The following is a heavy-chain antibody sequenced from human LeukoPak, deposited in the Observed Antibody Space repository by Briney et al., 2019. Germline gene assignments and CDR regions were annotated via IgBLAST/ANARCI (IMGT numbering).Heavy chain of an antibody. Sequence: PGGSLRLSCAASGFTFSSYSMNWVRQAPGKGLEWVSAISGSGGSTYYADSVKGRFTISRDNSKNTLYLQMNSLRAEDTAVYYCAKVGGGYCSSTSCYHYYYGMDVWGQGTTVTVSS. CDR1: GFTFSSYS. CDR3: AKVGGGYCSSTSCYHYYYGMDV. J-gene: IGHJ6*02. CDR2: ISGSGGST. V-gene: IGHV3-23*01. D-gene: IGHD2-2*01.